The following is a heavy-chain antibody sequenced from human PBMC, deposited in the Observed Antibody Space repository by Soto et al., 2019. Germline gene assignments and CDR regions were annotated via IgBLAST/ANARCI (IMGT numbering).Heavy chain of an antibody. J-gene: IGHJ6*02. CDR1: GGSISSGGYY. D-gene: IGHD3-22*01. CDR3: ARDQYYDSSGYYGNYYYGMDV. Sequence: PSETLSLTCTVSGGSISSGGYYWSWIRQHPGKGLEWIGYIYYSGSTYYNPSLKSRVTISVDTSKNQFSLKLSSVTAADTAVYYCARDQYYDSSGYYGNYYYGMDVWGQGTTVTVSS. V-gene: IGHV4-31*03. CDR2: IYYSGST.